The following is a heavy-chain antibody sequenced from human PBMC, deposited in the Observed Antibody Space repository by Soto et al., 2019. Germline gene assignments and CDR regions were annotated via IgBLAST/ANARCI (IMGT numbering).Heavy chain of an antibody. D-gene: IGHD3-10*01. CDR2: ISDEGSNK. V-gene: IGHV3-30*18. J-gene: IGHJ6*03. Sequence: QVQLVESGGGVVQPGRSLRLSCADSGLTFSTYGMHWVRQAPGKGLEWVAVISDEGSNKYPADSVKGRYTNSSDNYKNAPDLKMNGLRAEDPGVYYCSKHYYVSAGVYYYGYYMYDWCTGTTVTVSS. CDR3: SKHYYVSAGVYYYGYYMYD. CDR1: GLTFSTYG.